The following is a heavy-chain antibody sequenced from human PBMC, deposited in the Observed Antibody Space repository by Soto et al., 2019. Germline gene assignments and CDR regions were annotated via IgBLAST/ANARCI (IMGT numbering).Heavy chain of an antibody. CDR2: IKSKSAGETT. CDR3: STGSHFSGSVYDY. Sequence: EVQLVESWGGLVKPGGSLRLSCAASGFSFRTTWMAWVRQAPGKGLEWVGRIKSKSAGETTDYADPVKGRFTSSRDDSKDTLYLPMDSLETGDTALYYCSTGSHFSGSVYDYRGQGTLVTV. CDR1: GFSFRTTW. D-gene: IGHD1-26*01. J-gene: IGHJ4*02. V-gene: IGHV3-15*05.